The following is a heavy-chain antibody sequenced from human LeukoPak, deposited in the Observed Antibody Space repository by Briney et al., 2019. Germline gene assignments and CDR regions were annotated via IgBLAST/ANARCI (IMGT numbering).Heavy chain of an antibody. D-gene: IGHD3-9*01. Sequence: PSETLSLTCTVSGGSISSYYWSWIRQPPGKGLEWIGYIYYSGSTNYNPSLKSRVTISADTSKNQFSLKLSSVTAADTAVYYCARNVPPLRYFDWLLVGSFDYWGQGTLVTVSS. V-gene: IGHV4-59*01. CDR2: IYYSGST. J-gene: IGHJ4*02. CDR3: ARNVPPLRYFDWLLVGSFDY. CDR1: GGSISSYY.